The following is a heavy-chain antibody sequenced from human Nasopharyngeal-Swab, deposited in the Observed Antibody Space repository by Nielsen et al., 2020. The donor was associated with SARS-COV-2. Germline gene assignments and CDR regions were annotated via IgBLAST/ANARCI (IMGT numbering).Heavy chain of an antibody. CDR1: GYTFTSYG. Sequence: ASVKVSCKASGYTFTSYGISWVRQAPGQGLEWMGWISAYNGNTNYAQKLQGRVTMTTDTSTSTACMELRSLRSDDTAVYYCARDGYTYYDILTGYKHFDYWGQGTLVTVSS. J-gene: IGHJ4*02. CDR3: ARDGYTYYDILTGYKHFDY. CDR2: ISAYNGNT. D-gene: IGHD3-9*01. V-gene: IGHV1-18*01.